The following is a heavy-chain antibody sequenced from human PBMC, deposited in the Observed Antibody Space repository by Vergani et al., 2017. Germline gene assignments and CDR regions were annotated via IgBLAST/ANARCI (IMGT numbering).Heavy chain of an antibody. CDR2: ISGTGGRT. J-gene: IGHJ1*01. D-gene: IGHD3-16*01. CDR1: GFTFSSYA. V-gene: IGHV3-23*01. Sequence: EVQLLESGGGLVQPGGSLRLSCAASGFTFSSYAMSWVRRAPGKGRVWVSAISGTGGRTYYADSVKGRFTISRDNSKNTLYLQMNSRRAEDTAVYYCAKYYDRILSEYFQHWGQGTLVTVSS. CDR3: AKYYDRILSEYFQH.